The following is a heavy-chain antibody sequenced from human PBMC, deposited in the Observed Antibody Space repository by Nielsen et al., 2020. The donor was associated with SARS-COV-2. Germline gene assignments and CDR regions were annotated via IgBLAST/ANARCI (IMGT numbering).Heavy chain of an antibody. CDR2: ISSRYNTI. D-gene: IGHD1-26*01. V-gene: IGHV3-48*04. Sequence: GGSLRLSCAAPGFTFSTYAMSWVRQAPGKGLEWLSDISSRYNTINYADSVKGRFTISRDNAKNSLFLQMNSLTVDDTAVYYCARGSEGDYWGQGTLVTVSS. CDR3: ARGSEGDY. J-gene: IGHJ4*02. CDR1: GFTFSTYA.